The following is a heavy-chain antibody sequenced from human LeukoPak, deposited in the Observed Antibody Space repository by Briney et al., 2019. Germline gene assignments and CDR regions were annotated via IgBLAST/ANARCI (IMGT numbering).Heavy chain of an antibody. D-gene: IGHD6-19*01. J-gene: IGHJ4*02. CDR2: IYYSGST. CDR1: GGSFSSYY. CDR3: AREVYSSGWYDY. Sequence: SETLSLTCAVYGGSFSSYYWSWIRQPPGKGLEWIGYIYYSGSTNYNPSLKSRVTISVDTSKNQFSLKLSSVTAADTAVYYCAREVYSSGWYDYWGQGTLVTVSS. V-gene: IGHV4-59*01.